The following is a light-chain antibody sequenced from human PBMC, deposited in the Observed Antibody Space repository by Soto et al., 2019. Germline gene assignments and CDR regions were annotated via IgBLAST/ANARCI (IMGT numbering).Light chain of an antibody. CDR1: IIGSKS. Sequence: SYELTQPTSVSVAPGQTARITCGGNIIGSKSVHWYQQKPGEAPVLVVYDDSDRPSGITERSAGANSGNTATLTISRVEAGDEADYYCQLWDSSSDHVVFGGGTKLTVL. CDR2: DDS. CDR3: QLWDSSSDHVV. J-gene: IGLJ2*01. V-gene: IGLV3-21*02.